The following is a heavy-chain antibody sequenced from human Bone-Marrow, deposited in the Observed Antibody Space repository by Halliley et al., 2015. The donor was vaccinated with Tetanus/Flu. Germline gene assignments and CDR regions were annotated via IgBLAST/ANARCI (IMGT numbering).Heavy chain of an antibody. V-gene: IGHV3-74*01. CDR3: VKDINVVLITRGFDS. J-gene: IGHJ4*02. Sequence: SLRLSCAASGFTFNSYYMHWVRQAPGKGLVWVSLITIGGTTTNYADSVKGRFTISRDNAKHSLYLQLNSLRPEDTALYYCVKDINVVLITRGFDSWGQGTLVTVSS. D-gene: IGHD3-22*01. CDR2: ITIGGTTT. CDR1: GFTFNSYY.